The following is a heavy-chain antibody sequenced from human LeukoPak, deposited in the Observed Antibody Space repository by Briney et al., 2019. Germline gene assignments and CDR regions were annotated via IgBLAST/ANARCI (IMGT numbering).Heavy chain of an antibody. V-gene: IGHV3-23*01. CDR1: GFTFSSYA. CDR2: ISGSGGST. J-gene: IGHJ4*02. CDR3: AKDPRGRSIAACPDYFDY. Sequence: GGSVRLSCEASGFTFSSYAMSWVRQAPGKGLEWVSAISGSGGSTYYADSVKGRFTISRDNSKNTLYLQMNSLRAEDTAVYYCAKDPRGRSIAACPDYFDYWGQGTLVTVSS. D-gene: IGHD6-6*01.